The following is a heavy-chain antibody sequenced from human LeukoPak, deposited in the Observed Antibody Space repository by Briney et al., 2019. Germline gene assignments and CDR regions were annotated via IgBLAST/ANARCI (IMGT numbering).Heavy chain of an antibody. CDR1: GFTFSSYA. Sequence: GGSLRLSCAASGFTFSSYAMSWVRQAPGKGLEWVSAISGSGASTYYADSVKGRFTISRDNSKSTLYLQMNSLRAEDTAIYYCAKGARLGYCSGGSCYCIDYWGQGTLVTVSS. CDR2: ISGSGAST. J-gene: IGHJ4*02. D-gene: IGHD2-15*01. V-gene: IGHV3-23*01. CDR3: AKGARLGYCSGGSCYCIDY.